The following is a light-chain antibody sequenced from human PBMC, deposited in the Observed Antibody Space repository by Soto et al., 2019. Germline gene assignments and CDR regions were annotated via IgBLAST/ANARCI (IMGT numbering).Light chain of an antibody. CDR2: EAS. V-gene: IGLV2-8*01. CDR1: SSDVGGYIY. Sequence: QSVLAQPPSASGSPGQSVTISCTGTSSDVGGYIYVSWYQHHPGKAPKLMIYEASKRPSGVPDRFSGSKSGNTASLTVSGLQAEDEADYYCCSYAGTFYVFGTGTKVTV. CDR3: CSYAGTFYV. J-gene: IGLJ1*01.